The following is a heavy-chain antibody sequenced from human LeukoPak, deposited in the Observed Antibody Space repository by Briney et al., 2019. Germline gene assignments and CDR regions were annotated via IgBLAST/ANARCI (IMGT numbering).Heavy chain of an antibody. CDR2: IYYSGST. V-gene: IGHV4-59*01. CDR1: GGSISSYY. CDR3: ARDLNYAGWYFNL. Sequence: SETLSLTCTVSGGSISSYYWSWIRQPPGKGLEWIGYIYYSGSTNYNPSLKSRVTISVDTSKNQFSLKLSSVTAADTAVYYCARDLNYAGWYFNLWGRGTLVTVSS. J-gene: IGHJ2*01. D-gene: IGHD4-23*01.